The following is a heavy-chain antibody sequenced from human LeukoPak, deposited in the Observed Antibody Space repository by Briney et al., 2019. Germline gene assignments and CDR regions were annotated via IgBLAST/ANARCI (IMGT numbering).Heavy chain of an antibody. CDR3: AKGGYYDILTGSGLDY. V-gene: IGHV3-23*01. J-gene: IGHJ4*02. CDR2: ISGSGGST. Sequence: GGSLRLSCAASGFTFSNHAMSWVRLAPGKGLEWVSAISGSGGSTYYADSVKGRFTISRDNSKNTLYLQMNSLRAEDTAVYYCAKGGYYDILTGSGLDYWGQGTLVTVSS. D-gene: IGHD3-9*01. CDR1: GFTFSNHA.